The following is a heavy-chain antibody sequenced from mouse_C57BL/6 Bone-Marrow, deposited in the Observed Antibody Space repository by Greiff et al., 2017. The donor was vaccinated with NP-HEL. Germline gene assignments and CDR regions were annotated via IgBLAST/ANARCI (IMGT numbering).Heavy chain of an antibody. CDR1: GYTFTSYG. CDR2: IYPRSGNT. J-gene: IGHJ1*03. Sequence: VQLQQSGAELARPGASVKLSCKASGYTFTSYGISWVKQRTGQGLEWIGEIYPRSGNTYYPEKFKGQATLTADKSSSTAYMELRSLTSEDSAVYFCARRGNSYWYFDVWGTGTTVTVSS. CDR3: ARRGNSYWYFDV. V-gene: IGHV1-81*01. D-gene: IGHD2-1*01.